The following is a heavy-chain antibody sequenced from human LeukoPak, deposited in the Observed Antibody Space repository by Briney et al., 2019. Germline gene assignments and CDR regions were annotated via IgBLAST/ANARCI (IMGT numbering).Heavy chain of an antibody. CDR3: ANAVCTTSSCSGFYGMDV. J-gene: IGHJ6*01. CDR2: ISSGGGTT. V-gene: IGHV3-23*01. D-gene: IGHD2-2*01. CDR1: AFTFSTYA. Sequence: QPGGSLRLSCAASAFTFSTYAMNWVRQAPGRGLEWVSSISSGGGTTYYADSVKGRFTISRDNSKNTLYLQMNSLRPEATAMYYCANAVCTTSSCSGFYGMDVWGQGTTVAVSS.